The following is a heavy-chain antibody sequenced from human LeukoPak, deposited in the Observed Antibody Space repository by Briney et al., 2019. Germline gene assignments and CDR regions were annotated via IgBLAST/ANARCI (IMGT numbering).Heavy chain of an antibody. J-gene: IGHJ6*02. Sequence: PGASVKVSCKASGFSFATSAVQWVRQARGQRLEWIGWIVVGGSHTNYAQKFQERVTITRDMSTTTAYMELSSLRSEDTAVYYCAATLTVTTGSTYYGMDVWGQGTTVTVSS. CDR3: AATLTVTTGSTYYGMDV. V-gene: IGHV1-58*01. D-gene: IGHD4-17*01. CDR1: GFSFATSA. CDR2: IVVGGSHT.